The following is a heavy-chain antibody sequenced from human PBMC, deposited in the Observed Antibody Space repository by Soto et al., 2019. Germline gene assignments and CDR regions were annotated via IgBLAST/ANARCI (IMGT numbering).Heavy chain of an antibody. CDR2: VSFRGDI. D-gene: IGHD2-2*01. J-gene: IGHJ4*02. V-gene: IGHV3-21*01. Sequence: PGGSMRLSCTASGFMFSSYTMNWVRQAPGKGLEWVSSVSFRGDIYYADSLEGRFTISRDDAKNSLYLQMNSLRAEDTAVYYCARGCSSASCYDYWGQGTLVTVSS. CDR3: ARGCSSASCYDY. CDR1: GFMFSSYT.